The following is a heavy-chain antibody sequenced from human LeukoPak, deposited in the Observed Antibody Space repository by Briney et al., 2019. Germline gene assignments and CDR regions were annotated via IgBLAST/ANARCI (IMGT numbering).Heavy chain of an antibody. V-gene: IGHV4-61*05. CDR1: GGSISSSSYY. Sequence: PSETLSLTCTVSGGSISSSSYYWGWIRQPPGKGLEWMAYIYYSGSTNYNPSLKSRVTISVDTSKNQFSLRVSSVTAADTAVYYCARHLNNCGDDCYIFDYWGQGTLVTVSS. D-gene: IGHD2-21*01. J-gene: IGHJ4*02. CDR3: ARHLNNCGDDCYIFDY. CDR2: IYYSGST.